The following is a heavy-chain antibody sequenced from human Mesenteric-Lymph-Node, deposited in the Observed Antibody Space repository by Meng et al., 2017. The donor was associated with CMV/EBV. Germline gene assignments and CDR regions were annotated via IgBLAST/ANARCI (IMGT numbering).Heavy chain of an antibody. CDR2: ISYDGSNH. D-gene: IGHD5-24*01. J-gene: IGHJ6*02. CDR1: GFTFSNSD. Sequence: GESLKISCAASGFTFSNSDMNWVRQAPGKGLEWVALISYDGSNHYYADSAKGRFTISRDNSQNTLYLQMNGLRTEDTAVYYCARERDYQVGYRSYGMDVWGQGTTVTVSS. V-gene: IGHV3-30*03. CDR3: ARERDYQVGYRSYGMDV.